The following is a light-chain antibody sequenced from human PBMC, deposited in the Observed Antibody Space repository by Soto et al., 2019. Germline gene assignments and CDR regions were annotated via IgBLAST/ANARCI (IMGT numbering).Light chain of an antibody. CDR2: GTS. J-gene: IGKJ1*01. Sequence: ETVLTQSPGTLSLYPGERATLSCRASQTVTKSYLAWYQQKPGQAPRLLIVGTSSKVTGVPDRISGSGSGADFTLTVSSLEPEDFAVYFCLQSGSSPWTFGHGTKVEIK. CDR1: QTVTKSY. V-gene: IGKV3-20*01. CDR3: LQSGSSPWT.